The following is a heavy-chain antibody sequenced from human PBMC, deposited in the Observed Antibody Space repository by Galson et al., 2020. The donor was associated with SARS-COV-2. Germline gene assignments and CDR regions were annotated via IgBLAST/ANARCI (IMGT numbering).Heavy chain of an antibody. CDR3: ARGDMGNDYFDY. CDR1: GFTFSIYW. J-gene: IGHJ4*02. V-gene: IGHV3-74*01. D-gene: IGHD7-27*01. CDR2: IYSEGSST. Sequence: ALHWGSLRLSCAVSGFTFSIYWMHWVRQAPGKGLVWVSRIYSEGSSTSYADSVKGRFTISGDNAKNTLYLQMNSLRAEDTAVYYCARGDMGNDYFDYWGQGTLVTVSS.